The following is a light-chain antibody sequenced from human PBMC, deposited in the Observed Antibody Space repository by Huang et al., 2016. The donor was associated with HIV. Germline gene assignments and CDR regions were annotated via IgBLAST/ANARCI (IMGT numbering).Light chain of an antibody. V-gene: IGKV1-9*01. Sequence: IPLTQSPSSLSASVGDRVTITCRASEGIGNYLAWYQQKPGKAPKLLVYGASTLQNGVPSRFSGTGSGTHFTLTISSLQPEDFATYCCQHLSTYPRTFGQGTKVEIK. CDR3: QHLSTYPRT. J-gene: IGKJ1*01. CDR2: GAS. CDR1: EGIGNY.